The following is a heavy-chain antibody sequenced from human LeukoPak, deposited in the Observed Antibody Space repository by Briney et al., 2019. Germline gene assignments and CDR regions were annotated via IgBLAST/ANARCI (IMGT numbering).Heavy chain of an antibody. J-gene: IGHJ6*03. CDR1: GGSISSYY. D-gene: IGHD6-25*01. V-gene: IGHV4-59*08. CDR3: ARSGSAYYYYYMDV. Sequence: SETLSLTCTVSGGSISSYYWSWIRQPPGKGLEWIGYIYYSGSTNYNPSLKSRVTISVDTSKNQFSLKLSSVTAADTAVYYCARSGSAYYYYYMDVWGKGTTVTISS. CDR2: IYYSGST.